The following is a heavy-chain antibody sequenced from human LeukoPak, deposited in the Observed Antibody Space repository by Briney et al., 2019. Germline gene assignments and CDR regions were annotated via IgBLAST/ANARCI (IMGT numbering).Heavy chain of an antibody. CDR1: GFTVSHYY. CDR3: AKDGGTHFDH. J-gene: IGHJ4*02. CDR2: IYSGGST. V-gene: IGHV3-53*01. Sequence: GGSLRLSCAASGFTVSHYYMTRVRQAPGKGLECVSVIYSGGSTYSADSVKGRFTISRDNAQSSLTLHMNTLRADDTAVYYCAKDGGTHFDHWGQGTLVTVSS. D-gene: IGHD1-26*01.